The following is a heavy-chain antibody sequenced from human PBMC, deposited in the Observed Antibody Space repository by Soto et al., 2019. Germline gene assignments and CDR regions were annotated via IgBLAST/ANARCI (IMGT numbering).Heavy chain of an antibody. CDR3: TRHLPHHCDSSGYFDY. CDR2: IFYTGRT. J-gene: IGHJ4*02. CDR1: DGTSINSSDY. Sequence: EPPTLTCTVSDGTSINSSDYWRCIQQSTSKGPEWIGTIFYTGRTYSTPSLESRVTLSVDTSKNQFSLHLSSVTAADTAVYFCTRHLPHHCDSSGYFDYWGQGTPVTV. D-gene: IGHD3-22*01. V-gene: IGHV4-39*01.